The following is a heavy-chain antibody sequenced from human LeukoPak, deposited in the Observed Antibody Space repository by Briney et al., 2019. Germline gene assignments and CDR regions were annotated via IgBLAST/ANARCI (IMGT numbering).Heavy chain of an antibody. CDR3: ATNLGVVTLLDAFDI. Sequence: SETLSLTCAVYGGSFSGYYWSWIRQPPGKGLEWIGEINHSGSTNYNPSLKSRVTISVDTSKNQFSLKLSSVTAADTAVYYCATNLGVVTLLDAFDIWGQGTMVTVSS. D-gene: IGHD3-3*01. CDR2: INHSGST. CDR1: GGSFSGYY. V-gene: IGHV4-34*01. J-gene: IGHJ3*02.